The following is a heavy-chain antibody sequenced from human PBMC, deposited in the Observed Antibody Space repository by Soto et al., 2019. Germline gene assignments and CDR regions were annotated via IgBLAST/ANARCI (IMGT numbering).Heavy chain of an antibody. CDR3: ARGLLNNWFDP. CDR2: VSDSGSP. D-gene: IGHD3-10*01. V-gene: IGHV4-30-4*01. Sequence: PSETLSLTCTVSGDSIRSGNYYWSWIRQPPGKGLEWIAYVSDSGSPKYNPSLKSRVTISVDTSKNQFSLKLSSVTAADTAVYYCARGLLNNWFDPWGQGTLVTVS. J-gene: IGHJ5*02. CDR1: GDSIRSGNYY.